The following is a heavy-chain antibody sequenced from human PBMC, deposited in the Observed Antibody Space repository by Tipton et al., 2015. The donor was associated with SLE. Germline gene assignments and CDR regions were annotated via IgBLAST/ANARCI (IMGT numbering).Heavy chain of an antibody. Sequence: SLRLSCAASGFTFSSYAMHWVRQAPGKGLEWVALISYDGSIDYYADSVKGRFTISRDNSQNTLYLQMNSLRAEDTAVYYCARSGGSQGYYYYYMDVWGKGTTVTVSS. J-gene: IGHJ6*03. CDR1: GFTFSSYA. CDR3: ARSGGSQGYYYYYMDV. CDR2: ISYDGSID. V-gene: IGHV3-30-3*01. D-gene: IGHD1-26*01.